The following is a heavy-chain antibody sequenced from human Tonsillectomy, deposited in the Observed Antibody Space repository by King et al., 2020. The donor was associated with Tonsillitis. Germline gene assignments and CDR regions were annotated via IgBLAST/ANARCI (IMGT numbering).Heavy chain of an antibody. Sequence: QLVQSGGGVVQPGRSLRLSCAASGFTFSSYGLHWVRQAPGKGLEWVAVISSDGSKKYYADSVKGRFTISRDNSKNPLYLQMNSLRAEDTAVYYCAKGNLGYCSSTSCYGYYYYYMDVWGKGTTVTVSS. V-gene: IGHV3-30*18. CDR3: AKGNLGYCSSTSCYGYYYYYMDV. CDR2: ISSDGSKK. J-gene: IGHJ6*03. CDR1: GFTFSSYG. D-gene: IGHD2-2*01.